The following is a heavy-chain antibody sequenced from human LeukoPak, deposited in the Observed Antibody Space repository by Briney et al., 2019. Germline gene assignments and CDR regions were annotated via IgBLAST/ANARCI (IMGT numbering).Heavy chain of an antibody. CDR3: ARGREYSSH. Sequence: SETLSLTCTVSGGSISSGSYYWSWIRQPAGKGLEWIGRIYASGSTNYNPSLKSRVTISVDTSKNQFSLKLSSVTAADTAVYYCARGREYSSHWGQGTLVTVSS. D-gene: IGHD6-6*01. J-gene: IGHJ4*02. CDR1: GGSISSGSYY. V-gene: IGHV4-61*02. CDR2: IYASGST.